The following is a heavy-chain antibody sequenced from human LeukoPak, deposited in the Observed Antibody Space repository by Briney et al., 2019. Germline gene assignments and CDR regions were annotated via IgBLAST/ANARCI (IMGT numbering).Heavy chain of an antibody. CDR3: ARPSGSYYYDAFDI. CDR2: INSDGSST. D-gene: IGHD1-26*01. Sequence: PGGSLRPSCAASGFTFSGYWIHWVRQAPGRGLVWVSRINSDGSSTSYADSVKGRFTISRDNAKKTLYLQMNSLRADDTAVYYCARPSGSYYYDAFDIWGQGTLVTVSS. J-gene: IGHJ3*02. V-gene: IGHV3-74*01. CDR1: GFTFSGYW.